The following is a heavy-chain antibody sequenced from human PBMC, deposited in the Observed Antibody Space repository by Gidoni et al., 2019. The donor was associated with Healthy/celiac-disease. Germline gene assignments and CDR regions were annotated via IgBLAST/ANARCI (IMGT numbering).Heavy chain of an antibody. CDR3: TRLGDIVVVPAA. CDR2: IRSKAYGGTT. D-gene: IGHD2-2*01. Sequence: EVQLVESGGGLVQPGRSLSRSCTASGFTFGDYAMSWFRQAPGKGLEWVGFIRSKAYGGTTEYAASVKGRFTISRDESKSIAYLQMNSLKTEDTAVYYCTRLGDIVVVPAAWGQGTLVTVSS. J-gene: IGHJ5*02. CDR1: GFTFGDYA. V-gene: IGHV3-49*03.